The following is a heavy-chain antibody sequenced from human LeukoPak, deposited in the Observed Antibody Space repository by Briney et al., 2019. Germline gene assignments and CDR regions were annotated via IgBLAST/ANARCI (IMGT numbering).Heavy chain of an antibody. Sequence: PSETLSLTCAVYGGSFSGYYWSWIRQPPGKGLEWIGEINHSGSTNYNPSLKSRVTISVDTSKNQFSLKLSSVTAADTAVYYCAREGLCSGGSCYRPFFDYWGQGTLVTVSS. J-gene: IGHJ4*02. V-gene: IGHV4-34*01. CDR3: AREGLCSGGSCYRPFFDY. CDR1: GGSFSGYY. D-gene: IGHD2-15*01. CDR2: INHSGST.